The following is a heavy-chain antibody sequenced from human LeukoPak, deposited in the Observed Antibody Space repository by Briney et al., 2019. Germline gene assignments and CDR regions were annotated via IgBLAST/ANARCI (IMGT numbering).Heavy chain of an antibody. CDR2: IYPGDSDT. V-gene: IGHV5-51*01. CDR1: GYSFNTYW. Sequence: GESLKISCKGSGYSFNTYWIGWVRQMPGKNLEWMGVIYPGDSDTRYSPSFEGQVTISADKSISTAYLQWSSLKASDTAMYYCATGGYCSGGSCYSFFDYWGQGTLVTVSS. J-gene: IGHJ4*02. CDR3: ATGGYCSGGSCYSFFDY. D-gene: IGHD2-15*01.